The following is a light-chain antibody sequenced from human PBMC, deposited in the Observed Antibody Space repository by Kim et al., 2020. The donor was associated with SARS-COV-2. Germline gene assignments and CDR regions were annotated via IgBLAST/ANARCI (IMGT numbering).Light chain of an antibody. CDR1: KLGDKY. CDR2: QDS. V-gene: IGLV3-1*01. CDR3: QAWDSSTVV. J-gene: IGLJ2*01. Sequence: YELTQPPSVSVSPGQTASITCSGDKLGDKYACWYQQKPAQSPVLVIYQDSKRPSGIPERFSGSTSGTTATLTISGTQAMDEADYYCQAWDSSTVVFGEG.